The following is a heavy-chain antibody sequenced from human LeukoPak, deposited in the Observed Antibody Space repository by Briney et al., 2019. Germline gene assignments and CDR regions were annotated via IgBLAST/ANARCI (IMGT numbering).Heavy chain of an antibody. V-gene: IGHV3-21*01. CDR2: ISSSSSYI. D-gene: IGHD2-2*01. CDR1: GFTFSSYS. CDR3: AGDRVVDIVVVPAAHGWFDP. Sequence: GGSLRLSCAASGFTFSSYSMNWVRQAPGKGLEWVSSISSSSSYIYYADSVKGRFTISRDNAKNSLYLQMNSLRAEDTAVYYCAGDRVVDIVVVPAAHGWFDPWGQGTLVTVSS. J-gene: IGHJ5*02.